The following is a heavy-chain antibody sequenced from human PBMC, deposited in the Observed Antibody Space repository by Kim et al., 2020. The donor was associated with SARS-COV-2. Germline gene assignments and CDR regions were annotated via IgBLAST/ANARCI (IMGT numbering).Heavy chain of an antibody. J-gene: IGHJ5*02. D-gene: IGHD2-2*01. V-gene: IGHV1-2*02. CDR3: AKGPAAINAWFDP. Sequence: YAQKFQGRVTMTRDTSISTAYMELSRLRSDDTAVYYCAKGPAAINAWFDPWGQGTLVTVSS.